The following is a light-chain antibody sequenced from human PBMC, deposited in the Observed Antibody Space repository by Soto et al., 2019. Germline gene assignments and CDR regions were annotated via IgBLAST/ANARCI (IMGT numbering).Light chain of an antibody. Sequence: QSVLTQPASVSGSPGQSITISCTGTSSDVGGYNYVSWYQQHPGKAPILMIYDVSNRPSGVSNRFSGSKSGNTASLTISGLQAEDEADYYCSSYTSSSTLRVFGGGTKVTVL. CDR1: SSDVGGYNY. CDR2: DVS. CDR3: SSYTSSSTLRV. V-gene: IGLV2-14*01. J-gene: IGLJ2*01.